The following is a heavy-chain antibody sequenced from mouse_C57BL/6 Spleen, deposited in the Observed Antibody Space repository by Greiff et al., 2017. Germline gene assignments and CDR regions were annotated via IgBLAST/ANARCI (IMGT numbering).Heavy chain of an antibody. Sequence: QVQLQQSGAELVMPGASVKLSCKASGYTFTSYWMHWVKQRPGQGLEWIGEIDPSDSYTNYNQKFKGKSTLTVDKSSSTAYMQLSSLTSEDSAVYYCARSDGYYVRFAYWGQGTLVTVSA. V-gene: IGHV1-69*01. CDR1: GYTFTSYW. J-gene: IGHJ3*01. CDR3: ARSDGYYVRFAY. CDR2: IDPSDSYT. D-gene: IGHD2-3*01.